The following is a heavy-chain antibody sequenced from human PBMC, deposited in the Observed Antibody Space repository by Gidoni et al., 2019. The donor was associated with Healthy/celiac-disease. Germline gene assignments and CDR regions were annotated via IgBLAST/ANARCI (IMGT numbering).Heavy chain of an antibody. J-gene: IGHJ4*02. CDR2: MWYDVSNK. Sequence: QVQLVESGGGVVQPGRSLRLSCAASGFTFSSYGMHWVRQAPGKGREWVAVMWYDVSNKYYADAVKGRFSISRDNSKNTLYLQMNSLRAEDPAVYYCARGDSSSVRNYFDYWGQGTLVTVSS. CDR3: ARGDSSSVRNYFDY. D-gene: IGHD6-6*01. CDR1: GFTFSSYG. V-gene: IGHV3-33*01.